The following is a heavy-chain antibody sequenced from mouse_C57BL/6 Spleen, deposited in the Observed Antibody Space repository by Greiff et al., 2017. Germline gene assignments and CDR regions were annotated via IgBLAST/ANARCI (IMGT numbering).Heavy chain of an antibody. CDR1: GFNIKDAY. J-gene: IGHJ3*01. CDR3: TTGDYEGAPWFAY. Sequence: VHVKQSGAELVRPGASVKLSCTASGFNIKDAYMHWVKQRPEQGLEWIGWIDPENGDTEYASKFQGKATITADTSANTAYLQLSSLTSEDTAVYYCTTGDYEGAPWFAYWGQGTLVTVSA. D-gene: IGHD2-4*01. V-gene: IGHV14-4*01. CDR2: IDPENGDT.